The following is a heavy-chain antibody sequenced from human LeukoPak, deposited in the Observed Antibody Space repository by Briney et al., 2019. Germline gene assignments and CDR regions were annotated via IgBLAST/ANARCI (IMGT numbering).Heavy chain of an antibody. CDR2: ISAYNGNT. CDR3: ARGGPNPYSSSPPLDY. V-gene: IGHV1-18*01. D-gene: IGHD6-6*01. Sequence: ASVKVSCKASGYTFTSYGISWVRQAPGQGLEWMGWISAYNGNTNYAQKLQGRVTMTTDTSTSTAYMELRSLRSEDTAVYYCARGGPNPYSSSPPLDYWGQGTLVTVSS. CDR1: GYTFTSYG. J-gene: IGHJ4*02.